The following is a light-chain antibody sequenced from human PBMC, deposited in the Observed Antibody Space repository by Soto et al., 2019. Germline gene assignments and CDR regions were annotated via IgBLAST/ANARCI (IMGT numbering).Light chain of an antibody. V-gene: IGKV2-28*01. CDR1: QSLLHSNGYNY. J-gene: IGKJ4*01. CDR3: MRALQAPEVT. CDR2: LCS. Sequence: DIVMTQSPLSLAVTPGEPASISCRSSQSLLHSNGYNYLDWDLQKPGQSPHLLIYLCSSRAPGVPDRFSRRGSGTDVTLKISKVEAEDVGVYYCMRALQAPEVTFGGGTKVEIK.